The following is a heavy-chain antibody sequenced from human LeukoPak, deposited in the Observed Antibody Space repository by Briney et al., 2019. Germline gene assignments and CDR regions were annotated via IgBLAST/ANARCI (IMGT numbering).Heavy chain of an antibody. CDR2: INHSGST. Sequence: SETLSLTCAVYGGSFSGYYWSWIRQPPGKGLEWIGEINHSGSTNYNPSLKSRVTISVDTSKNQFSLKLSSVTAADTAVYYCAINGIAEADTFDYWGQGTLVTVSS. J-gene: IGHJ4*02. V-gene: IGHV4-34*01. CDR1: GGSFSGYY. D-gene: IGHD6-19*01. CDR3: AINGIAEADTFDY.